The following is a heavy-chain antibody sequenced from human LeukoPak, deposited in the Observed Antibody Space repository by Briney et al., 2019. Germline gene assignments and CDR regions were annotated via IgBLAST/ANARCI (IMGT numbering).Heavy chain of an antibody. CDR2: IYPGDSDT. D-gene: IGHD3-10*01. V-gene: IGHV5-51*01. Sequence: TGESLKISCKGSGYSFTRHWIGWVRQMPGKGLEWMGIIYPGDSDTRYSPSFQGQVTISADKSISTAYLQWSSLKASDTAMYYCARVLLSYYYGSGRVPYYYYYYMDVWGKGTTVTVSS. J-gene: IGHJ6*03. CDR1: GYSFTRHW. CDR3: ARVLLSYYYGSGRVPYYYYYYMDV.